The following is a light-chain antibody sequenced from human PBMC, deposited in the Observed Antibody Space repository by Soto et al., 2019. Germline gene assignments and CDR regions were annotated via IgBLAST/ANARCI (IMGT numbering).Light chain of an antibody. V-gene: IGKV1-9*01. CDR2: AAS. J-gene: IGKJ3*01. CDR1: QGISSY. Sequence: DIQLTQSPSFLSASVGDRVTITCRASQGISSYLAWYQQKPGKAPKLLIYAASTLQSGVPSRFSGSGSGTEFTLTISSLPPEDFATYYCQQLISYPLTFGPGTKVDIK. CDR3: QQLISYPLT.